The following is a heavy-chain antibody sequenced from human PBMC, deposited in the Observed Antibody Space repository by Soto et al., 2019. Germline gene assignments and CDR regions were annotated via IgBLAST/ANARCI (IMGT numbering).Heavy chain of an antibody. CDR1: GYTFTGYY. Sequence: ASVKVSCKASGYTFTGYYMHWVRQAPGQGLEWMGWINPNSGGTNYAQKFQGWVTMTRDTSISTAYMELSRLRSDDTAVYYCARSTITGTTGYYYGMDVWGKGTTVTV. D-gene: IGHD1-7*01. J-gene: IGHJ6*04. CDR2: INPNSGGT. CDR3: ARSTITGTTGYYYGMDV. V-gene: IGHV1-2*04.